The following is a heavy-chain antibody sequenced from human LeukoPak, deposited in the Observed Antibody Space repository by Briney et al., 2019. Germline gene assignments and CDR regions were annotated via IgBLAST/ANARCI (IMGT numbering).Heavy chain of an antibody. CDR3: ASQQPYSGSYDYFDY. V-gene: IGHV4-39*07. D-gene: IGHD1-26*01. Sequence: SETLSLTCTVSGGSISSSSYYWGWIRQPPGKGLEWIGSIYYSGSTYYNPSLKSRITISLDTSKNQFSLKLSSVTAADTAVYYCASQQPYSGSYDYFDYWGQGTLVTVSS. J-gene: IGHJ4*02. CDR2: IYYSGST. CDR1: GGSISSSSYY.